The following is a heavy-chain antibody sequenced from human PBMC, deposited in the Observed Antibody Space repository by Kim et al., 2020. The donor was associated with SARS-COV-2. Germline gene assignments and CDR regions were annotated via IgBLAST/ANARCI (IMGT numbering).Heavy chain of an antibody. V-gene: IGHV3-66*01. D-gene: IGHD1-26*01. Sequence: GGSLRLSCAASGFTVSSNYMSWVRQAPGKGLEWVSVIYSGGSTYYADSVKGRFTISRDNSKNTLYLQMNSLRVEDTAVYYCARVPEWELPPYFDYWGQGTLVTVSS. CDR3: ARVPEWELPPYFDY. J-gene: IGHJ4*02. CDR2: IYSGGST. CDR1: GFTVSSNY.